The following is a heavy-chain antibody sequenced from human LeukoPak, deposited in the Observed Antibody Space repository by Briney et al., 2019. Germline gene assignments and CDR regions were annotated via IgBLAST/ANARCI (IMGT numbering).Heavy chain of an antibody. CDR3: AKDQYDYVRGEFDY. CDR2: ISYDGNDK. V-gene: IGHV3-30*18. CDR1: GFTLSSYD. Sequence: RGSLRLSCAATGFTLSSYDMHWVRQAPGKGLEWVAVISYDGNDKHYADSVKGRFTISRDNSKNTLYLQMNSLRVEDTAVYYCAKDQYDYVRGEFDYWGQGTLVTVSS. J-gene: IGHJ4*02. D-gene: IGHD3-16*01.